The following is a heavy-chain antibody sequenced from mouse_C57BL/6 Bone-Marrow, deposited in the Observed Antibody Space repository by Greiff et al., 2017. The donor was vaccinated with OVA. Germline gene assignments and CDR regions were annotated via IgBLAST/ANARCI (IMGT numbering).Heavy chain of an antibody. CDR2: IDPSDSST. CDR1: GYTFTSSW. Sequence: QVQLKQPGAELVMPGASVQLSCKASGYTFTSSWMHWVKQRPGQGLEWIGEIDPSDSSTNYTQKFKGKSTLTVDKSSSTAYMQLSSLTSEDSAVYYYARHSNYPYYYAMDYWGQGTSVTVSS. D-gene: IGHD2-5*01. CDR3: ARHSNYPYYYAMDY. J-gene: IGHJ4*01. V-gene: IGHV1-69*01.